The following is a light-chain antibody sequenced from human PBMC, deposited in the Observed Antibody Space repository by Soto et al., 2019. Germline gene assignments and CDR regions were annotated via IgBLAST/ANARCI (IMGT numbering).Light chain of an antibody. Sequence: QSVLTRPPSASGTPGQRVTISCSGRTSNIGVNTVNWFKQFPGTSPKLLISSNNQRPSGVPDRLSASKSGTSASLAISGLQSEDEADYYCAAWDDSLNGVVFGGGTKVTVL. CDR2: SNN. V-gene: IGLV1-44*01. CDR3: AAWDDSLNGVV. J-gene: IGLJ2*01. CDR1: TSNIGVNT.